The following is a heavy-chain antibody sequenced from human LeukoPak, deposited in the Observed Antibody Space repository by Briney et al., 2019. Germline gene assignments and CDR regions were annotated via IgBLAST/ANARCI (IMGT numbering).Heavy chain of an antibody. Sequence: HPGGSLRLSCAASGFTFDDYAMHWVRQAPGKGLEWVSGISWNSGSIGYADSVKGRFTISRDNAKNSLYLQMNSLRAEDTALYYCAKDLTPPPNSDAFDIWGQGTMVTVSS. CDR2: ISWNSGSI. CDR3: AKDLTPPPNSDAFDI. D-gene: IGHD4-23*01. J-gene: IGHJ3*02. V-gene: IGHV3-9*01. CDR1: GFTFDDYA.